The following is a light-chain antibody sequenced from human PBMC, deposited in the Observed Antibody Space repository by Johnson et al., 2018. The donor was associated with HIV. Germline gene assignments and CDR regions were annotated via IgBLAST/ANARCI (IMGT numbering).Light chain of an antibody. Sequence: QSVLTQPPSVSAAPGQRVTRSYSGSSSNIGNNFVSWFRQLPLRAPKVLIYDNNKRPSGIPDRFSGSKSGTSATLGIPGLQTADEADYYCGTWDYTLKTGFFGTGTKVTVL. V-gene: IGLV1-51*01. J-gene: IGLJ1*01. CDR2: DNN. CDR3: GTWDYTLKTGF. CDR1: SSNIGNNF.